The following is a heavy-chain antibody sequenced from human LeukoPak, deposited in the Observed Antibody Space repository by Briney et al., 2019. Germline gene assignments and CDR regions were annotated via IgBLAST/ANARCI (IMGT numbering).Heavy chain of an antibody. CDR2: IRSKSNNYAT. J-gene: IGHJ4*02. Sequence: GGSLRLSCAASGFTFTDSSMHWVRQASGKGLEWVGRIRSKSNNYATAYAASVNGRFNISRDDSKNMLYLQMNSLKTEDTAVYYCTRLYCGGGYCYYFDYWGQGTLVTVSS. CDR3: TRLYCGGGYCYYFDY. V-gene: IGHV3-73*01. D-gene: IGHD2-21*01. CDR1: GFTFTDSS.